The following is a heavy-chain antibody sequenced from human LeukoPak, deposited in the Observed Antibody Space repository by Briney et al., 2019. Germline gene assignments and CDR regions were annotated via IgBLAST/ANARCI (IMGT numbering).Heavy chain of an antibody. J-gene: IGHJ4*02. Sequence: AGGSLRLSCAASGFTFSSYAMHWVRQAPGKGLEWVAVISYDGSNKYYADSVKGRFTISRDNSKNTLYLQMNSLRAEDTAVYYCARDMSISPHYWGQGTLVTVSS. CDR2: ISYDGSNK. CDR1: GFTFSSYA. V-gene: IGHV3-30*04. CDR3: ARDMSISPHY. D-gene: IGHD6-6*01.